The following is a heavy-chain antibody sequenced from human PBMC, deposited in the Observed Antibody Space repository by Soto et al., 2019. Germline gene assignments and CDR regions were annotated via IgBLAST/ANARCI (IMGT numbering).Heavy chain of an antibody. CDR3: AKGAGGNYYYYMDV. CDR2: ISGGGGST. CDR1: GFTFSSYA. Sequence: EVQLLESGGGLVQPGGSLRLSCAASGFTFSSYAMSWVRQAAGKGLEWVSGISGGGGSTYNADSVKGRFTISRDNSKNTLYLQMNSLRAEDTAVYYCAKGAGGNYYYYMDVWGEGTTVTVSS. D-gene: IGHD1-1*01. V-gene: IGHV3-23*01. J-gene: IGHJ6*03.